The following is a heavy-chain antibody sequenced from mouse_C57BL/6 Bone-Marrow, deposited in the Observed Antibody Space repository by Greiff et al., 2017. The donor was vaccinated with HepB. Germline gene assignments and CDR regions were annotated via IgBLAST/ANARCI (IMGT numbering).Heavy chain of an antibody. CDR2: IDPSDSYT. J-gene: IGHJ2*01. V-gene: IGHV1-50*01. Sequence: QVHVKQPGAELVKPGASVKLSCKASGYTFTSYWMQWVKQRPGQGLEWIGEIDPSDSYTNYNQKFKGKATLTVDTSSSTAYMQLSSLTSEDSAVYYCARGVLYYFDYWGQGTTLTVSS. CDR3: ARGVLYYFDY. CDR1: GYTFTSYW.